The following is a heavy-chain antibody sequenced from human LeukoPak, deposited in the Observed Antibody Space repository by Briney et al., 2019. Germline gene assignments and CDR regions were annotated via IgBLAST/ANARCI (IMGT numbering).Heavy chain of an antibody. CDR1: GFTFSNYW. V-gene: IGHV3-7*04. CDR2: IKQDGREK. J-gene: IGHJ4*02. D-gene: IGHD3-16*01. Sequence: GGSLRLSCAASGFTFSNYWMSWVRQSRRKGLECVANIKQDGREKYYVDSVKGRFTISRDNAKNCMYLQMNSLRADDTAVYYCARGGRAYGDWGQGTLATVSS. CDR3: ARGGRAYGD.